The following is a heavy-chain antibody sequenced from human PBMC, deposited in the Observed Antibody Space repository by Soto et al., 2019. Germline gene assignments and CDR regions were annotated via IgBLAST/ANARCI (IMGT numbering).Heavy chain of an antibody. Sequence: QVQLVQSGAEVKKPGSSVKVSCKASGGTFSDYAFSWVRQAPGQGLEWMGGIIPIFGTTNYAQKFQGRVTITADEATNTAYMDLSSMRSEDTVVYYCARAPPTCCGGRCYQRSQNYYYGMDVWGQGTTVTVSS. D-gene: IGHD2-15*01. CDR1: GGTFSDYA. CDR2: IIPIFGTT. J-gene: IGHJ6*02. CDR3: ARAPPTCCGGRCYQRSQNYYYGMDV. V-gene: IGHV1-69*01.